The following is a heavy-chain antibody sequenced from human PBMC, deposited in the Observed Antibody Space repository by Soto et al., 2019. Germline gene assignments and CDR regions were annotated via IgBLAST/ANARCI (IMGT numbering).Heavy chain of an antibody. V-gene: IGHV4-30-4*01. CDR2: IYYSGST. J-gene: IGHJ4*02. D-gene: IGHD3-10*01. CDR1: GGSLSGYY. CDR3: ARVGGFGATTIDY. Sequence: SETLSLTCTVSGGSLSGYYWSWIRQPPGKGLEWIGYIYYSGSTYYNPSLKSRVTISVDTSKNQFSLKLSSVTAADTAVYYCARVGGFGATTIDYWGQGTLVTVSS.